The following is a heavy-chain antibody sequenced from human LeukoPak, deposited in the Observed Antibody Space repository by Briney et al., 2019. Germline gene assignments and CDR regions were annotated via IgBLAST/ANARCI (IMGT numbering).Heavy chain of an antibody. V-gene: IGHV4-31*03. D-gene: IGHD1-14*01. J-gene: IGHJ4*02. CDR2: IYYSGNT. CDR3: ARCSDNRTLGDFDH. Sequence: PSQTLSLTCTVSGFSISSGGYYWSWIRQHPGKGLEWIGYIYYSGNTYYNPSLKSRVTISVDMSKNQFSMKLSSVTAADTAVYYCARCSDNRTLGDFDHWGQGTLVTVSS. CDR1: GFSISSGGYY.